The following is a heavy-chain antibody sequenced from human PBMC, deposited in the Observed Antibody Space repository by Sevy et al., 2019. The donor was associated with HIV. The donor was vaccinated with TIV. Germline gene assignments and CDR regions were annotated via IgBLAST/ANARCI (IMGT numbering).Heavy chain of an antibody. CDR1: GYTFTSYD. D-gene: IGHD2-21*02. CDR2: MNPNSGNT. V-gene: IGHV1-8*01. Sequence: ASVKVSCKASGYTFTSYDINWVRQATGQGLEWMGWMNPNSGNTGYAKKFQGRVTMTRNTSISTAYMELSSLRSEDTAVYYCARGWGGGDYDTHGMDVWGQGTTVTVSS. CDR3: ARGWGGGDYDTHGMDV. J-gene: IGHJ6*02.